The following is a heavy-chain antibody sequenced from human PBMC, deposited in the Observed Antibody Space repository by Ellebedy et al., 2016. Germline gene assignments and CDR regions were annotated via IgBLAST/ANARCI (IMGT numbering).Heavy chain of an antibody. CDR1: GFTFDDYS. J-gene: IGHJ4*02. CDR3: AKGTGRFLEWLSTYPFDF. V-gene: IGHV3-9*01. Sequence: SLKISCAASGFTFDDYSMHWVRQPPGKGLEWVSGISWNSGIIDYGDSVKGRFTISRDNAKKSLYLQMNSLRADDTALYYCAKGTGRFLEWLSTYPFDFWGQGIQVTVSS. CDR2: ISWNSGII. D-gene: IGHD3-3*01.